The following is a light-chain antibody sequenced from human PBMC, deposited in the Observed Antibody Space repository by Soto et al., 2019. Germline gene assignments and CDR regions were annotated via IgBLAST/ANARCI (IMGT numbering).Light chain of an antibody. Sequence: AIQMTQSPSSLSASVGDRVTITCRASQGIRNDLGWYQQEPGKAPKLLIYSTSSLQSGVPSRFSGSGSGTDFTLTISSLQPEDFATYYCLQDYNYPLTFGGGTKVDIK. CDR2: STS. CDR1: QGIRND. V-gene: IGKV1-6*01. J-gene: IGKJ4*01. CDR3: LQDYNYPLT.